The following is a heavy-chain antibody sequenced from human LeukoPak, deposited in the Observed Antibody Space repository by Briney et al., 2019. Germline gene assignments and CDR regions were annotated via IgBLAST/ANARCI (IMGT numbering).Heavy chain of an antibody. CDR2: ISYDGSNK. V-gene: IGHV3-30-3*01. CDR1: GFTFSSYA. J-gene: IGHJ4*02. Sequence: PGRSLRLSCAASGFTFSSYAMHWVRQAPGKGLEWVAVISYDGSNKYHADSVKGRFTISRDNSKNTLYLQMNSLRAEDTAVYYCARDHRTRYSYTTYYFDYWGQGTLVTVSS. D-gene: IGHD5-18*01. CDR3: ARDHRTRYSYTTYYFDY.